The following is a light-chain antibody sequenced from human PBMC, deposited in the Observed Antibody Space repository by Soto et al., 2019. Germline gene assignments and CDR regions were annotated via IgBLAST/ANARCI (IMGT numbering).Light chain of an antibody. J-gene: IGKJ2*01. CDR1: QSVSSS. CDR3: QQYHDWFT. Sequence: EIVMTQSPATLSVSPGERATLSCSASQSVSSSLAWYQQKPGQAPTLLIYGTSTRATGIPARLSGSGSGTEFTLTISSLQSEDVALSYCQQYHDWFTFGQGTNLEIK. CDR2: GTS. V-gene: IGKV3-15*01.